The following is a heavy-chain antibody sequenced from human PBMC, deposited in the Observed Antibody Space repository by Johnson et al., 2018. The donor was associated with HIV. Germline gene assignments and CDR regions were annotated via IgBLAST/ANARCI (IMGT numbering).Heavy chain of an antibody. CDR2: ISGGGSAI. CDR3: ARVPEGDDDAFDI. CDR1: GFTFSDYY. V-gene: IGHV3-11*04. Sequence: QVQLVESGGGLVKPGGSLRLSCAVSGFTFSDYYMSWIRQAPGQGLEWISYISGGGSAIYYADSVRGRFTISRDNAKNSLYLQMNSLRAEDTAVYYCARVPEGDDDAFDIWGQGTMVTVSS. D-gene: IGHD2-21*01. J-gene: IGHJ3*02.